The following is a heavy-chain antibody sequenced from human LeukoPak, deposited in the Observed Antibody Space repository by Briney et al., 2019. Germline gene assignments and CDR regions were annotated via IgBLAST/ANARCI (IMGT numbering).Heavy chain of an antibody. D-gene: IGHD1-14*01. Sequence: SLRLSCAASGXTFSSYEMSWVRQAPGKGLEWVGFIRSRTYGGTTEYAASVKGRFTISRDDSKTIAYLQMNSLKTEDTAVYYCTRRITTSSRYFDFWGQGTLVTVSS. CDR1: GXTFSSYE. CDR3: TRRITTSSRYFDF. CDR2: IRSRTYGGTT. J-gene: IGHJ4*02. V-gene: IGHV3-49*04.